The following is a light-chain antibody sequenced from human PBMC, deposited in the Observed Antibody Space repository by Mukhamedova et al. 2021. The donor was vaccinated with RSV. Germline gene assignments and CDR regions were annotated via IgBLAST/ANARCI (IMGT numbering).Light chain of an antibody. Sequence: WYQRRVHGTAPKLLIYRASNLESGVPSRFSGSGSGTDFALTISSLQPEDVATYYCQKYNDAPLTFGGGTKVEIK. CDR2: RAS. CDR3: QKYNDAPLT. V-gene: IGKV1-5*03. J-gene: IGKJ4*01.